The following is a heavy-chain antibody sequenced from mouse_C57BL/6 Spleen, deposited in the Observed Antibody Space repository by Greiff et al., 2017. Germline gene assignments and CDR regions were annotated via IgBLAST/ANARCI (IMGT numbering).Heavy chain of an antibody. CDR2: IDPEDGDT. Sequence: VQLKQSGAELVRPGASVKLSCTASGFNFKDYYMHWVKQRPEQGLEWIGRIDPEDGDTEYAPKFQGKATLTADTSSNTAYLQLSSLTSGDSAVYYWTTRGGVVKDYWGQGTTLTVSS. J-gene: IGHJ2*01. D-gene: IGHD1-1*01. CDR1: GFNFKDYY. CDR3: TTRGGVVKDY. V-gene: IGHV14-1*01.